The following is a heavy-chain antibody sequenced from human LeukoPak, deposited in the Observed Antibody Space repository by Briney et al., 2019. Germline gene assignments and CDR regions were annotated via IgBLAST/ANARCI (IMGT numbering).Heavy chain of an antibody. CDR3: AREGYYDSSGYYNWFDP. J-gene: IGHJ5*02. Sequence: GASVKASCKASGYTFTSYYMHWVRQAPGQGLEWMGIINPSGGSTSYAQKFQGRVTMTRDTSTSTVYMELSSLRSEDTAVYYCAREGYYDSSGYYNWFDPWGQGTLVTVSS. CDR1: GYTFTSYY. D-gene: IGHD3-22*01. V-gene: IGHV1-46*01. CDR2: INPSGGST.